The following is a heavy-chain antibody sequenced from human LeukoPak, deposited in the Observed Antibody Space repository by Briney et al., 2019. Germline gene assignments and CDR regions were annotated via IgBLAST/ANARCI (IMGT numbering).Heavy chain of an antibody. CDR2: ISSSSSYI. CDR1: GFTFSSYS. V-gene: IGHV3-21*01. J-gene: IGHJ4*02. CDR3: ARNKYDSSGYYYDKMEPCLAY. Sequence: GGSLRLSCAASGFTFSSYSMNWIRQAPGKGLEWVSSISSSSSYIYYADSVKGRFTISRDNAKNSLYLQMNSLRAEDTAVHYCARNKYDSSGYYYDKMEPCLAYWGQGTLVTVSS. D-gene: IGHD3-22*01.